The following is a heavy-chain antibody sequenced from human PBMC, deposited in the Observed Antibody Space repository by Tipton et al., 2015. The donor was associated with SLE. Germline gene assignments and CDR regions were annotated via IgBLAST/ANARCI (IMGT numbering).Heavy chain of an antibody. D-gene: IGHD3-22*01. CDR2: VYYTGTT. V-gene: IGHV4-59*12. J-gene: IGHJ4*02. CDR3: ARDYYDSRGYTLFDY. Sequence: TLSLTCSVSADSIRRSYWSWIRQPPGKGLEWIGYVYYTGTTNYSPSLKSRVTISVDTSRNQFSLRLSSVTAADTAVYYCARDYYDSRGYTLFDYWGQGALVTVSS. CDR1: ADSIRRSY.